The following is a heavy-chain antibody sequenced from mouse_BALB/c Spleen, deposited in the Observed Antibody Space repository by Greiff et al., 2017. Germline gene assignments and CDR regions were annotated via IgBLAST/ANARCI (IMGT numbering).Heavy chain of an antibody. CDR3: ARRGYDWYFDV. V-gene: IGHV1-7*01. CDR2: INPSTGYT. J-gene: IGHJ1*01. CDR1: GYTFTSYW. D-gene: IGHD2-14*01. Sequence: QVQLQQSGAELAKPGASVKMSCKASGYTFTSYWMHWVKQRPGQGLEWIGYINPSTGYTEYNQKFKDKATLTADKSSSTAYMQLSSLTSEDSAVYYCARRGYDWYFDVWGAGTTVTVSS.